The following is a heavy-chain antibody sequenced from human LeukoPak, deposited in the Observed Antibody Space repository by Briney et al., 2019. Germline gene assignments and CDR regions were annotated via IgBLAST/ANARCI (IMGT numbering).Heavy chain of an antibody. Sequence: ASVKVSCKASGYTFTSYGISWVRQAPGQGLEWMGWISVHTGDTNHAQRVQGRVTMTTDTSTNTAYMELRSLRSDDTAVYYCARDPGYYDRSGNYWHDAFDIWGQGTLVTVSS. CDR1: GYTFTSYG. CDR3: ARDPGYYDRSGNYWHDAFDI. V-gene: IGHV1-18*01. D-gene: IGHD3-22*01. CDR2: ISVHTGDT. J-gene: IGHJ3*02.